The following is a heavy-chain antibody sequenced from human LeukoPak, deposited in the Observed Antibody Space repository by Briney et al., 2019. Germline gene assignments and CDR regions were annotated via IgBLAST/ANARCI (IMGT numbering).Heavy chain of an antibody. Sequence: ASVKVSCKASGYTFTGYYMHWVRQAPGQGLEWMGWINPNSGGTNYAQKFQGRVTMTRDTSISTAYMELSRLRSDDTAVYYCARDVRITYQLPHAEYFQHWGQGTLVTVSS. CDR3: ARDVRITYQLPHAEYFQH. D-gene: IGHD2-2*01. CDR1: GYTFTGYY. CDR2: INPNSGGT. V-gene: IGHV1-2*02. J-gene: IGHJ1*01.